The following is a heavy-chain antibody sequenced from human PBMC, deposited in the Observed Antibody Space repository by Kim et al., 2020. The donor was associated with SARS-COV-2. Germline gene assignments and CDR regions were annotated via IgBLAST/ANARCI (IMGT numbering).Heavy chain of an antibody. V-gene: IGHV3-23*05. Sequence: SIYYAESVKGRFTTSRDNSKNILYLQMSDLRADDTAIYYCVKTFWVDAFDVWGQGTMVTVSS. D-gene: IGHD7-27*01. J-gene: IGHJ3*01. CDR2: SI. CDR3: VKTFWVDAFDV.